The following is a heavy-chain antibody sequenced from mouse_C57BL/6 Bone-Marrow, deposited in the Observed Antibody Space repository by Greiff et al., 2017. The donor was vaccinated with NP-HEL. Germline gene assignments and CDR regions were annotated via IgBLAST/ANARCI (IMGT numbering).Heavy chain of an antibody. Sequence: VKLMESGPELVKPGASVKISCKASGYAFSSSWMNWVKQRPGKGLEWIGRIYPGDGDTNYNGKFKGKATLTADKSSSTAYMQLSSLTSEDSAVYFCARSDYGSLNWYFDVWGTGTTVTVSS. J-gene: IGHJ1*03. CDR2: IYPGDGDT. CDR3: ARSDYGSLNWYFDV. CDR1: GYAFSSSW. V-gene: IGHV1-82*01. D-gene: IGHD1-1*01.